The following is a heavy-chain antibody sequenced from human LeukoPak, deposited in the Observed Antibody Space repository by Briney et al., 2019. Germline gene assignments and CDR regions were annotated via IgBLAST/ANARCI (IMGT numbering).Heavy chain of an antibody. CDR1: GGSISSYY. CDR2: IYYSGST. J-gene: IGHJ6*03. CDR3: ARDLSADGPDYYYMDV. D-gene: IGHD6-25*01. Sequence: PSETLSLTCTVSGGSISSYYWSWIRQPPGKGLEWIGYIYYSGSTNYNPSLKSRVTISVDTSKNQFSLKLSSVTAADTAVYYCARDLSADGPDYYYMDVWGKGTTVTVSS. V-gene: IGHV4-59*01.